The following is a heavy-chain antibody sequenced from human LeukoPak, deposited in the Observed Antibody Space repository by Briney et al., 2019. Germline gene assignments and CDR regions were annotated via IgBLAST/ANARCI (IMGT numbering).Heavy chain of an antibody. CDR2: ISAYNGNT. J-gene: IGHJ6*02. V-gene: IGHV1-18*01. D-gene: IGHD5-18*01. CDR3: ARDFEVDTAMALLYSYYYGMDV. Sequence: ASAKAPCKASAYTSTSYGISYVRQTPQQPLKGMGWISAYNGNTNYAQKLQGRVTMTTDTSTSTASLELRCLRSADTAVYYCARDFEVDTAMALLYSYYYGMDVWGQGTTVTVSS. CDR1: AYTSTSYG.